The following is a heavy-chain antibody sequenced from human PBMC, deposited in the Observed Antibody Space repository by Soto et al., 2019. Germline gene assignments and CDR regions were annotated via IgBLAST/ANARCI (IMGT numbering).Heavy chain of an antibody. J-gene: IGHJ6*02. CDR3: ARDLGYYYGMDV. Sequence: GGSLRLSCAASGFTVSSNYMSWVRQAPGKGLEWVSVIYSGGSTYYADSVKGRFTISRDNSKNTLYLQMNSLRAEDTAVYYCARDLGYYYGMDVWGQGTTVTVSS. CDR2: IYSGGST. CDR1: GFTVSSNY. V-gene: IGHV3-53*01.